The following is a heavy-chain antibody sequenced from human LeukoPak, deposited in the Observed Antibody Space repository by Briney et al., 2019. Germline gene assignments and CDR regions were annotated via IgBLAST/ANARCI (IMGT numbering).Heavy chain of an antibody. Sequence: ASVKVSCKASGYTFTGYYMHWVRQAPGQGLEWMGWINPNSGGTNYAQKFQGRVTMTRDTSISTAYMELSSLRSEDTAVYYCARDTTVVTGGGFDYWGQGTLVTVSS. CDR2: INPNSGGT. J-gene: IGHJ4*02. V-gene: IGHV1-2*02. CDR1: GYTFTGYY. CDR3: ARDTTVVTGGGFDY. D-gene: IGHD4-23*01.